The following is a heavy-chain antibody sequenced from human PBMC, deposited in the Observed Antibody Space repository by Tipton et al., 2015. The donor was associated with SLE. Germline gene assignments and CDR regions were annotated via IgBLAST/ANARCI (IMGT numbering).Heavy chain of an antibody. Sequence: SLRLSCAASGFTFTTSWMSWVRQAPGKGLEWVANINPDESEKYYVDSVKGRFTIFRDNAEKSLYLQMNSLRVEDTAVYYCTRDQGGQLVRAYFDYWGQGTLVTVSS. CDR2: INPDESEK. D-gene: IGHD6-6*01. CDR3: TRDQGGQLVRAYFDY. J-gene: IGHJ4*02. CDR1: GFTFTTSW. V-gene: IGHV3-7*01.